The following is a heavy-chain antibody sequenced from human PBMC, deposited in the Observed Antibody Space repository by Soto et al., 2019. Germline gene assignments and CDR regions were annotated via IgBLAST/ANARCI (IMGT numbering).Heavy chain of an antibody. Sequence: QVQLQQWGAGLLKPSETLSLTCGVSGASLSGYYRSWIRQPPGKGLEWIGEINDSGSTSYNPSFKQRVTMSVDTSKNQFSLKLSSVTAADTAVYYCAKHLGFCSGDGCYRGFDCWGQGTLVTVSS. CDR1: GASLSGYY. J-gene: IGHJ4*02. D-gene: IGHD2-15*01. CDR2: INDSGST. CDR3: AKHLGFCSGDGCYRGFDC. V-gene: IGHV4-34*01.